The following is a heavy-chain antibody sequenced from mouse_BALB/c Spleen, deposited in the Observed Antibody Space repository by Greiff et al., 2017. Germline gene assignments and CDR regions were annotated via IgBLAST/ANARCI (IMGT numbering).Heavy chain of an antibody. D-gene: IGHD1-1*01. V-gene: IGHV3-6*02. CDR1: GYSITRGYY. J-gene: IGHJ1*01. CDR2: ISYDGSN. Sequence: DVQLQESGPGLVKPSQSLSLTCSVTGYSITRGYYWNWIRQFPGNKLEWMGYISYDGSNNYNPSLKNRISITRDTSKNQFFLKLNSVTTEDTATYYCASYYGSSYYWYFDVWGAGTTVTVSS. CDR3: ASYYGSSYYWYFDV.